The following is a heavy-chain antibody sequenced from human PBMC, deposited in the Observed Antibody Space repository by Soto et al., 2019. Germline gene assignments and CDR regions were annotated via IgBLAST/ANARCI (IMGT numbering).Heavy chain of an antibody. Sequence: PGGSLRLSCAASGFTFSTYALSWVRLAPGKGLEWVSSISGGGGNTYYADSVRGRFTISRDNSKNTLYLQMNSLRAEDSAVYFCARSRYSNSWYGSLDYWGLGTLVTVSS. CDR3: ARSRYSNSWYGSLDY. CDR2: ISGGGGNT. J-gene: IGHJ4*02. V-gene: IGHV3-23*01. D-gene: IGHD6-13*01. CDR1: GFTFSTYA.